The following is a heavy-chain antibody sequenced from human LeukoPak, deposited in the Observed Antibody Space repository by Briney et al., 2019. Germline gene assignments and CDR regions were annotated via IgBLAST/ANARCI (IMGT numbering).Heavy chain of an antibody. V-gene: IGHV3-9*01. CDR1: GFTFDDYA. Sequence: GGSLRLSCAASGFTFDDYAMHWVRQAPGKGLEWVSGISWNSGSIGYADSVKGRFTISRDNAKNSLYLQMNSLRAEDTAVYYCARVPHRWGQGTLVTVSS. CDR3: ARVPHR. CDR2: ISWNSGSI. J-gene: IGHJ5*02.